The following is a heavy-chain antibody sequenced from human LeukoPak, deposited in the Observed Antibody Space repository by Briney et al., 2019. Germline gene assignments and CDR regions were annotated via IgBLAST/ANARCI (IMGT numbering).Heavy chain of an antibody. CDR2: IYSGGST. J-gene: IGHJ4*02. V-gene: IGHV3-66*01. Sequence: GGSLRLSCAVSGFTVSSNHMSWVRQAPGKGLEWVSVIYSGGSTYYADSVKGRFTISRDNSKNTLYVQMNSLRAEDTAMYYCARGASTWVAGDYFDYWGQGTLVTVSS. CDR1: GFTVSSNH. D-gene: IGHD2-15*01. CDR3: ARGASTWVAGDYFDY.